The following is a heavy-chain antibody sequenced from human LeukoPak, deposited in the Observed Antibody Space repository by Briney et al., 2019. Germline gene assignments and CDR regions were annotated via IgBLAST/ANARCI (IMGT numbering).Heavy chain of an antibody. CDR3: AQSKYRNDDYYYGMDV. J-gene: IGHJ6*02. D-gene: IGHD2/OR15-2a*01. CDR2: ISGRGSST. CDR1: GFTFSGHA. Sequence: GGSLRLSCAVPGFTFSGHAMNWVRQAPGKGLEWVSAISGRGSSTYYADSVKGRFSLFRDNSKNTLHLQMNSLGAGDTAVYYCAQSKYRNDDYYYGMDVWGQGTTVTVSS. V-gene: IGHV3-23*01.